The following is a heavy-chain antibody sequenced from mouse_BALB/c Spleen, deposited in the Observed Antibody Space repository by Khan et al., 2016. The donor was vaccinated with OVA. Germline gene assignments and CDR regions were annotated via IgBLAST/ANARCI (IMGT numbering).Heavy chain of an antibody. CDR2: IWGGGGT. D-gene: IGHD2-14*01. CDR1: GFSLSRYN. J-gene: IGHJ4*01. CDR3: ARAYYRYDGYYAMDY. Sequence: LVESGPGLVAPSQSLSITCTVSGFSLSRYNLHWVRQPPGKGLEWLGMIWGGGGTDYNSTLKSRLNISKDNSTSQVLLKMNSLQTDDTAMYYCARAYYRYDGYYAMDYWGQGTSVTVSS. V-gene: IGHV2-6-4*01.